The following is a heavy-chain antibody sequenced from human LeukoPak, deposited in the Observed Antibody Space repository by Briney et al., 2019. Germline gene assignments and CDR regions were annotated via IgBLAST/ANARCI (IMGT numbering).Heavy chain of an antibody. V-gene: IGHV4-34*01. Sequence: SETLSLTCAAYGGSFNGYYWSGIRQPPGKGLEWMGEINHSGSTNYNPSLKSRVTISVDTSKNQFSLKLSSVTAADTAVYYCARDCSSSSCYLDYWGQGTLVTVSS. CDR3: ARDCSSSSCYLDY. CDR2: INHSGST. CDR1: GGSFNGYY. D-gene: IGHD2-2*01. J-gene: IGHJ4*02.